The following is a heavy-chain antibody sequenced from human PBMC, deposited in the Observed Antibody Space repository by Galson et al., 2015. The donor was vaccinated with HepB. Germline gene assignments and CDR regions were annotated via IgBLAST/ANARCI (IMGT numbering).Heavy chain of an antibody. CDR3: AKAPRLRWGVGDY. V-gene: IGHV3-30*02. CDR2: IRYDGSNK. D-gene: IGHD2-21*01. J-gene: IGHJ4*02. CDR1: GFTFSSYG. Sequence: SLRLSCAASGFTFSSYGMHWVRQAPGKGLEWVAFIRYDGSNKYYADSVKGRFTISRDNSKNTLYLQMNSLRAEDTAVYYCAKAPRLRWGVGDYWGQGTLVTVSS.